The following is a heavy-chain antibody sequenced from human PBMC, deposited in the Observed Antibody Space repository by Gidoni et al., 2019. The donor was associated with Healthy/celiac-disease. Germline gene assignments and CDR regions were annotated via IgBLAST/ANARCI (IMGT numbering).Heavy chain of an antibody. V-gene: IGHV4-30-2*01. J-gene: IGHJ3*02. CDR1: AGSISSGGYS. Sequence: QLQLQESGSGLAKPSQTLSPTCAVSAGSISSGGYSWSWIRQPQGKGLEWIGYIYHRGSTSYNPSLKSRVTISVDRSKNQFSLKLSSVTAADTAVYYCARGGDSEDDAFDIWGQGTMVTVSS. CDR2: IYHRGST. CDR3: ARGGDSEDDAFDI. D-gene: IGHD3-16*01.